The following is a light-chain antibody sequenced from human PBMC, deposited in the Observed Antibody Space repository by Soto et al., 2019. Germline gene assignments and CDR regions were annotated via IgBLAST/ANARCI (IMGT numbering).Light chain of an antibody. V-gene: IGKV4-1*01. CDR1: QSVLLRSNSRNY. CDR2: WAS. Sequence: DNVMTQSPDSLAVSLGERVTINCKSSQSVLLRSNSRNYLSWYQQKSGQPPKLLIKWASTRESGVPDRFSGSGSGTDFTLTISSLQAEDVATYYCNQYYHDLWTFGQGTKVEIK. CDR3: NQYYHDLWT. J-gene: IGKJ1*01.